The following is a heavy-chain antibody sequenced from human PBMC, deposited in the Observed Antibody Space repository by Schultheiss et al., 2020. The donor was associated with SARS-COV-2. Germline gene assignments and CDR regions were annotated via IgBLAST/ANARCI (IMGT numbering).Heavy chain of an antibody. CDR3: ARMGYTEGWFDP. Sequence: SETLSLTCTVSGGSISSYYWSWIRQPPGKGLEWIGYIYYSGSTNYNPSLKSRVTISVDTSKNQFSLKLSSVTAADTAVYYCARMGYTEGWFDPWGQGTRVTVS. D-gene: IGHD5-18*01. V-gene: IGHV4-59*01. CDR2: IYYSGST. CDR1: GGSISSYY. J-gene: IGHJ5*02.